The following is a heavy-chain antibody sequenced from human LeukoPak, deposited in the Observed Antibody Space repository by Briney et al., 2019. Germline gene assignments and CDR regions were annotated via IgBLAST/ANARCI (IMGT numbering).Heavy chain of an antibody. D-gene: IGHD5-18*01. CDR3: ARARSSYGYGDAFDI. J-gene: IGHJ3*02. V-gene: IGHV3-30*04. Sequence: GGSLRLSCAASGFTFSTYAMHWVRQAPGKGLEWVAVISYDGSSKYYADSVKGRFTTSRDNSKNTLYLQMNSPRAEDTAVYYCARARSSYGYGDAFDIWGQGTMVTVSS. CDR1: GFTFSTYA. CDR2: ISYDGSSK.